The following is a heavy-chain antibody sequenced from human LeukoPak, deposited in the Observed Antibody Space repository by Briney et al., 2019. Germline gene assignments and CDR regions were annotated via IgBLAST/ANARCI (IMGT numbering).Heavy chain of an antibody. D-gene: IGHD4-17*01. CDR1: GLTFSSYS. V-gene: IGHV3-21*01. J-gene: IGHJ4*02. CDR2: ISSSSSYI. CDR3: AREDIPPGPTVPNPMIDY. Sequence: GGSLRLPCAASGLTFSSYSMNWARHAPGKGLEWVSSISSSSSYIYYAASVKGRFTISRDNAKNSLYLQMNSLRAEDTAVYYCAREDIPPGPTVPNPMIDYGGQGTLVTVSS.